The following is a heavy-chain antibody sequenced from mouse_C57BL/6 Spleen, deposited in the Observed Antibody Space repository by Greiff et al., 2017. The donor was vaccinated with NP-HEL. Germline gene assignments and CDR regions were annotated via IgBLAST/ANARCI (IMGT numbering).Heavy chain of an antibody. Sequence: EVHLVESGGGLVKPGGSLKLSCAASGFTFSDYGMHWVRQAPEKGLEWVAYISSGSSTIYYADTVKGRFTISRDNDKNTLCLQMTSLRSEDTAMYYCARQVYRYYYAMDYWGQGTSVTVSS. J-gene: IGHJ4*01. V-gene: IGHV5-17*01. CDR2: ISSGSSTI. D-gene: IGHD2-14*01. CDR3: ARQVYRYYYAMDY. CDR1: GFTFSDYG.